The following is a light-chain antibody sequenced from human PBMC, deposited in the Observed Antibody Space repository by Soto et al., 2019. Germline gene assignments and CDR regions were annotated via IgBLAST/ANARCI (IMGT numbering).Light chain of an antibody. V-gene: IGKV2-30*01. J-gene: IGKJ1*01. Sequence: DVVMTQSPLFLPVTLGQPASISCRSSQTLLYSDGSTYLNWFHQRPGQSPRRLIYKVSTRDSGVPDRFSGSKSATDFRLKIRTVEAEDVGVYYCMQATHWPRTFGHGTKVEIK. CDR3: MQATHWPRT. CDR1: QTLLYSDGSTY. CDR2: KVS.